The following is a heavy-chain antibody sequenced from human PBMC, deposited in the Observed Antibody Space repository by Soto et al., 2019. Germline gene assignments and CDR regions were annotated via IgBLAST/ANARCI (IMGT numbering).Heavy chain of an antibody. D-gene: IGHD2-21*02. CDR3: AREGGRGSGGACLTN. CDR2: IHHRGGGT. J-gene: IGHJ4*02. CDR1: GVSIASGGYY. Sequence: QVHLQESGPGLVKPSPTLSLICSVSGVSIASGGYYWRWIRQRPGKGMEWIGYIHHRGGGTFYNPSLKSRAAISIDTSKNHLLLTLTSMTAADTAVYYCAREGGRGSGGACLTNWGQGTPVTVSS. V-gene: IGHV4-31*03.